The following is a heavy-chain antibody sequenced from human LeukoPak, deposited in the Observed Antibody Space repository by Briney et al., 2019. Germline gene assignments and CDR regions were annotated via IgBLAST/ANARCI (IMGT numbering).Heavy chain of an antibody. D-gene: IGHD1-26*01. CDR3: ARAGRGTYYYFDY. J-gene: IGHJ4*02. CDR1: GYTFNRCG. Sequence: GASVRVSCKTSGYTFNRCGVAWGRQAPGQGLECVRWISGSNANANYAQKLQGRVTMTTDTATSTAYMELRSLTSDDTAMYYCARAGRGTYYYFDYWGQGTLVTVSS. V-gene: IGHV1-18*01. CDR2: ISGSNANA.